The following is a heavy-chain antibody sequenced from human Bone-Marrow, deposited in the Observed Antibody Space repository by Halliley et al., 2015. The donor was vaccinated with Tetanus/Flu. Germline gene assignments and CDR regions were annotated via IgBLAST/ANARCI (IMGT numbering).Heavy chain of an antibody. J-gene: IGHJ4*02. CDR3: ARGNSGHYFDS. V-gene: IGHV5-51*01. CDR2: IYPGDSDT. Sequence: REWLGIIYPGDSDTTYSPSFQGQVTISADKSIPPAYLEWSSLKASDTAMYYCARGNSGHYFDSWGQGTLVTVSS. D-gene: IGHD1-26*01.